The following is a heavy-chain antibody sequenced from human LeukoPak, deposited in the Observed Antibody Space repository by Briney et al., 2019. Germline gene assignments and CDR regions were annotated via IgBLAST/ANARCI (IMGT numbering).Heavy chain of an antibody. CDR3: AKSNGYGLVDI. Sequence: SETLSLTCTISGGSISTYYWSWIRQPPGKGLEWIGEIYYSGTTNYNPSLKSRVTISVDTSKNRFSLNLSSVTAADTAVYYCAKSNGYGLVDIWGQGTMVTVSS. J-gene: IGHJ3*02. CDR2: IYYSGTT. V-gene: IGHV4-59*08. CDR1: GGSISTYY. D-gene: IGHD3-10*01.